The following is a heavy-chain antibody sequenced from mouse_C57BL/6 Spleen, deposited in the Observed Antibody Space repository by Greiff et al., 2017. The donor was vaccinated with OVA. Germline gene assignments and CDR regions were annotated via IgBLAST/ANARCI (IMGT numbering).Heavy chain of an antibody. CDR3: ARPLFLNAMDY. V-gene: IGHV1-72*01. CDR2: IDPNSGGT. Sequence: QVQLQQPGAELVKPGASVKLSCKASGYTFTSYWMHWVKQRPGQGLEWIGRIDPNSGGTKYNEKFKSKATLTVDKPSSTAYMQLSSLTSEDSAVYYSARPLFLNAMDYWGQGTSVTVSS. J-gene: IGHJ4*01. CDR1: GYTFTSYW.